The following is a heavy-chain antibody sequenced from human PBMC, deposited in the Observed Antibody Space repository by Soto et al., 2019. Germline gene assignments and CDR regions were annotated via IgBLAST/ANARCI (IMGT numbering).Heavy chain of an antibody. CDR1: GGSISSSSYY. V-gene: IGHV4-39*01. D-gene: IGHD5-18*01. Sequence: ETLSLTCTVSGGSISSSSYYWGWIRQPPGKGLEWIGSIYYSGSTYYNPSLKSRVTISVDTSKNQFSLKLSSVTAADTAVYYCASSARGYSYGYSPYYFDYWGQGTLVTVSS. CDR2: IYYSGST. CDR3: ASSARGYSYGYSPYYFDY. J-gene: IGHJ4*02.